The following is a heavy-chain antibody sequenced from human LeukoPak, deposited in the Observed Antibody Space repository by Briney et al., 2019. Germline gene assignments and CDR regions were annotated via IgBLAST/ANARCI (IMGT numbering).Heavy chain of an antibody. Sequence: SETLSLTCTVSGGSINRYYWSWIRQSAAKGREWIGRIYTSGSTNYNPSLKSRVTMSVDTSKNQFSLKLSSVTAADTAVYYCARVMGGYSYGPYFDYWGQGTLVTVSS. CDR3: ARVMGGYSYGPYFDY. J-gene: IGHJ4*02. D-gene: IGHD5-18*01. CDR1: GGSINRYY. V-gene: IGHV4-4*07. CDR2: IYTSGST.